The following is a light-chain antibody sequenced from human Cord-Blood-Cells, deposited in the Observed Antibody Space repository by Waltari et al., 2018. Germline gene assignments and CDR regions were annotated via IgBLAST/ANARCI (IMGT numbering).Light chain of an antibody. CDR1: QSISSY. J-gene: IGKJ2*01. Sequence: DIQMTQSPSSLSASVGDRVTITCRESQSISSYLNWYQQKPGKAPKLLIYAASRLQSGVPSRFSGSGSGTDFTLTISSLQPEDFATYYCQQSYSTPYTFGQGTKLEIK. CDR2: AAS. CDR3: QQSYSTPYT. V-gene: IGKV1-39*01.